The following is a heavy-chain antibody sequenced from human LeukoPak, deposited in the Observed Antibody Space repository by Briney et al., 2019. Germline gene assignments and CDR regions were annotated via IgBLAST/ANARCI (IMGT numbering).Heavy chain of an antibody. CDR3: ARDRLQLWSFDP. D-gene: IGHD1-1*01. V-gene: IGHV4-39*07. Sequence: SRVYISVDTSKRQFSLKLSSVTAADTAVYYCARDRLQLWSFDPWGQGTLVTVSS. J-gene: IGHJ5*02.